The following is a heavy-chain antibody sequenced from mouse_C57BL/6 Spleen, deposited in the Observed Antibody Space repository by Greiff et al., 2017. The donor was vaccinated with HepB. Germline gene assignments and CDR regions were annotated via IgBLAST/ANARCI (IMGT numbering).Heavy chain of an antibody. J-gene: IGHJ4*01. CDR2: ISDGGSYT. Sequence: EVQLVESGGGLVKPGGSLKLSCAASGFTFSSYAMSWVRQTPEKRLEWVATISDGGSYTYYPDNVKGRFTISRDNAKNNLYLQMSHLKSEDTAMYYCARDYDRAMDYWGQGTSVTVSS. CDR3: ARDYDRAMDY. CDR1: GFTFSSYA. D-gene: IGHD2-12*01. V-gene: IGHV5-4*01.